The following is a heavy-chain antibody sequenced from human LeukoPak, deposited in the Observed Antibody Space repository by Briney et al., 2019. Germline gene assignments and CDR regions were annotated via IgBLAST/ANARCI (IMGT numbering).Heavy chain of an antibody. D-gene: IGHD2-15*01. CDR2: IYYSGGT. V-gene: IGHV4-39*01. Sequence: SETLSLTCTVSGGSIRRSTYYWGWIRQPPGKGLEWIGSIYYSGGTYYNPSLKSRVTISVDTSKNQFSLKLSSVTAADTVAYYCARHDGYNGGNSFFDYWGQGTLVTVSS. J-gene: IGHJ4*02. CDR3: ARHDGYNGGNSFFDY. CDR1: GGSIRRSTYY.